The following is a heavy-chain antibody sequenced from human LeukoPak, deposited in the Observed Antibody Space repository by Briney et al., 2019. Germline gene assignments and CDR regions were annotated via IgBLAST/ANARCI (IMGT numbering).Heavy chain of an antibody. J-gene: IGHJ4*02. D-gene: IGHD2/OR15-2a*01. CDR3: ARSEIGYFDY. V-gene: IGHV4-38-2*02. CDR2: MYHSGDT. CDR1: GYSVSSGYY. Sequence: SETLSLTCTVSGYSVSSGYYWGWIRQPPGKGLEWIGSMYHSGDTYYNPSLKSRVTISVDTSKNQFSLKLSSVTAADTAVYYCARSEIGYFDYWGQGTLVTVSS.